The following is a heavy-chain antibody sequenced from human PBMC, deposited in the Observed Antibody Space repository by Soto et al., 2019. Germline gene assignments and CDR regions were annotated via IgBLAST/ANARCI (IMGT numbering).Heavy chain of an antibody. V-gene: IGHV4-59*01. D-gene: IGHD3-10*01. J-gene: IGHJ3*02. Sequence: QVQLQESGPGLVKPSETLSLTCTVSGGSISSYYWSWIRQPPGKGLEWIGYIYYSGSTNYNPSLQSRVTISVDTSKNRFALMLSCVTAADTAVYYCARVWGGAFDSWGQGTMVAVSS. CDR3: ARVWGGAFDS. CDR1: GGSISSYY. CDR2: IYYSGST.